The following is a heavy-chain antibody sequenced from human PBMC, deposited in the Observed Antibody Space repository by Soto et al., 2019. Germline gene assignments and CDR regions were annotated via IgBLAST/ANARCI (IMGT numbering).Heavy chain of an antibody. Sequence: LYLPRTVFGGSLSRDDYYWGWIPQPPGKGLEWLGYIYDIGSTSYSPSLESRITISIDTSKNQLSLKLRSVSAADTAVYYCARDRANSPDFFDFWGQGTLVTVSS. V-gene: IGHV4-30-4*01. CDR3: ARDRANSPDFFDF. CDR1: GGSLSRDDYY. CDR2: IYDIGST. D-gene: IGHD1-1*01. J-gene: IGHJ4*02.